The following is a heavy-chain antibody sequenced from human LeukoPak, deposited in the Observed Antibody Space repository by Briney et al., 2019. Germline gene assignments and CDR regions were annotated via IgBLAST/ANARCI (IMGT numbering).Heavy chain of an antibody. V-gene: IGHV1-2*06. CDR1: GYTFTGYY. J-gene: IGHJ3*02. D-gene: IGHD6-13*01. CDR3: ARVLVSSSWSNDAFDI. CDR2: INPNNGGT. Sequence: ASVKVSCKASGYTFTGYYMHWVRQAPGQGLEWMGRINPNNGGTNYAQKFQGRVTMTRDTSISTAYMELSRLRSDDKAVYYCARVLVSSSWSNDAFDIWGQGTMVTVSS.